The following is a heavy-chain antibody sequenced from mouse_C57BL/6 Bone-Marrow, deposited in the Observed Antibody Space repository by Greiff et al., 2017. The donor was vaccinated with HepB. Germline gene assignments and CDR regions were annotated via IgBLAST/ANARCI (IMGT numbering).Heavy chain of an antibody. CDR3: TVYGFDY. V-gene: IGHV14-4*01. J-gene: IGHJ2*01. CDR2: IDPENGDT. D-gene: IGHD1-1*02. CDR1: GFNIKDDY. Sequence: EVQRVESGAELVRPGASVKLSCTASGFNIKDDYMHWVKQRPEQGLEWIGWIDPENGDTEYASKFQGKATITADTSSNTAYLQLSSLTSEDTAVYYCTVYGFDYWGQGTTLTVSS.